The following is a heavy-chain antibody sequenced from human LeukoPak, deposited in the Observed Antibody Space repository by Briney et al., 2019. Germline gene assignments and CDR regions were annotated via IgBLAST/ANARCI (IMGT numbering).Heavy chain of an antibody. CDR3: ARGIATITQDSFDV. CDR1: AGSISNYY. V-gene: IGHV4-4*07. CDR2: IHSSGST. D-gene: IGHD1-26*01. J-gene: IGHJ3*01. Sequence: SETLSLTCTASAGSISNYYWSWLRQSAGKGQEWRGRIHSSGSTNFNPSLRSRVTMSADTSKHQFSLWLTSMTAADTALYYCARGIATITQDSFDVWGLGTMVTVSS.